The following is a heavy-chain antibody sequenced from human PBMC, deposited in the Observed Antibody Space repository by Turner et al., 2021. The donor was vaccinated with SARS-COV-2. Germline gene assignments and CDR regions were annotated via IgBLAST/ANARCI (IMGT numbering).Heavy chain of an antibody. Sequence: QLQLQESGPRLVKPSETRSLTCTVSGDSIAGSAYYWGWIRQSPAKGLEWIGTVDSGGTTYYKPSLKRRITLSVDTSTNHFYLNLYSVTAADTAVYYCVRLSLVYGDYAEYWGQGALVTVSS. CDR2: VDSGGTT. V-gene: IGHV4-39*02. D-gene: IGHD4-17*01. J-gene: IGHJ4*02. CDR1: GDSIAGSAYY. CDR3: VRLSLVYGDYAEY.